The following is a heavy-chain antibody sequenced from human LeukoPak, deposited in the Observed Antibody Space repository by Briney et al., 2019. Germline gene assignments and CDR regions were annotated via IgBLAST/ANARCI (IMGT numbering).Heavy chain of an antibody. J-gene: IGHJ4*02. V-gene: IGHV3-30*04. CDR1: GFTFSSYA. D-gene: IGHD6-19*01. CDR3: ARGVRIAVAGNTDY. Sequence: GGSLRLSCAASGFTFSSYAMHWVRQAPGKGLEWVAVISYDGSNKYYADSVKGRFTISRDNSKNTLYLQMNSLRAEDTAVYYCARGVRIAVAGNTDYWGQGTLVTVSS. CDR2: ISYDGSNK.